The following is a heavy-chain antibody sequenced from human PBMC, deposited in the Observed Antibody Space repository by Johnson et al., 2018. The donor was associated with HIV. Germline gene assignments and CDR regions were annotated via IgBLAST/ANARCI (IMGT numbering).Heavy chain of an antibody. J-gene: IGHJ3*02. CDR3: ATYSIIHAFDI. Sequence: VQLVESGGGLVKPGGSLRLSCAASGFTFSNVWMTWVRQAPGKGLEWVGRIKRKIEGETTDYAAPVKGRFTISRDDSKNTLYLQMNSLKIEDTAVYYCATYSIIHAFDIWGQGTMVTISS. D-gene: IGHD6-13*01. V-gene: IGHV3-15*01. CDR1: GFTFSNVW. CDR2: IKRKIEGETT.